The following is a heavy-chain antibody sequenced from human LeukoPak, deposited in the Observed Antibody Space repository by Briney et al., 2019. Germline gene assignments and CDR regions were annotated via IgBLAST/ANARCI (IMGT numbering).Heavy chain of an antibody. CDR3: AKRPTNSGSYFTVIYYFDY. CDR1: GFTFSSYA. J-gene: IGHJ4*02. D-gene: IGHD1-26*01. Sequence: GGSLRLSCAAFGFTFSSYAMSWVRQAPGKGLEWVSAISGSGGSTYYADSVKGRFTISRDNSKNTLYLQMNSLRAEDTAVYYCAKRPTNSGSYFTVIYYFDYWGQGTLVTVSS. CDR2: ISGSGGST. V-gene: IGHV3-23*01.